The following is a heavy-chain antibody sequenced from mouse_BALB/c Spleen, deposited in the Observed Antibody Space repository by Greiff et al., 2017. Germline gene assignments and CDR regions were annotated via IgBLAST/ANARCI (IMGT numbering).Heavy chain of an antibody. V-gene: IGHV3-8*02. J-gene: IGHJ4*01. D-gene: IGHD2-2*01. CDR1: GDSITSGY. CDR3: ARGGIYYGYDEAMDY. Sequence: VQLKESGPSLVKPSQTLSLTCSVTGDSITSGYWNWIRKFPGNKLEYMGYISYSGSTYYNPSLKIRISITRDTSKNQYYLQLNSVTTEDTATYYCARGGIYYGYDEAMDYWGQGTSVTVSS. CDR2: ISYSGST.